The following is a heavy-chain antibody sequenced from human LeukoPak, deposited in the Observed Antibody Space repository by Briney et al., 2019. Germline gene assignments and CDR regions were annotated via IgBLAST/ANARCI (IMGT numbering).Heavy chain of an antibody. Sequence: ASVKVSCKASGYTFTSYDINRVRQATGQGLEWMGWMNPNSGNTGYAQKFQGRVTMTSNTSISTAYMELSSLRSEDTAVYYCARACYDSSGYYSYFDYWGQGTLVTVSS. CDR1: GYTFTSYD. V-gene: IGHV1-8*01. CDR3: ARACYDSSGYYSYFDY. CDR2: MNPNSGNT. J-gene: IGHJ4*02. D-gene: IGHD3-22*01.